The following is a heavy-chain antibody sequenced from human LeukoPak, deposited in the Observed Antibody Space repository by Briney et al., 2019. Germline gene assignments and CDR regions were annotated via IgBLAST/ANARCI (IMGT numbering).Heavy chain of an antibody. CDR2: IYYSGST. V-gene: IGHV4-31*03. J-gene: IGHJ4*02. Sequence: SETLSLTCTVSGGSISSGGYYWSWIRQHPGKGLEWIGYIYYSGSTYYNPSLKSRVAISVDTSKNQFSLKLSSVTAADTAVYYCARETHCSGGSCYPGGFDYWGQGTLVTVSS. D-gene: IGHD2-15*01. CDR3: ARETHCSGGSCYPGGFDY. CDR1: GGSISSGGYY.